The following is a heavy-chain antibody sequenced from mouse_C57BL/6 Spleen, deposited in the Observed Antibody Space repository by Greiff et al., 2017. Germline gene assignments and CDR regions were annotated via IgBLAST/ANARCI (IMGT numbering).Heavy chain of an antibody. CDR1: GFTFSSYT. Sequence: EVKLVESGGGLVKPGGSLKLSCAASGFTFSSYTMSWVRQTPEKRLEWVATISGGGGNTYYPDSVKGRFTISRDNAKNTLYLQMSSLRSEDTALFFWARGIFYGNYEDFDVRGQGTPLTGSS. CDR2: ISGGGGNT. D-gene: IGHD2-1*01. V-gene: IGHV5-9*01. J-gene: IGHJ4*01. CDR3: ARGIFYGNYEDFDV.